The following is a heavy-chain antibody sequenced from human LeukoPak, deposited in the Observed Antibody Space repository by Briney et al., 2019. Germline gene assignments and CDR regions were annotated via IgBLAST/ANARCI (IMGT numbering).Heavy chain of an antibody. Sequence: SETLSLTCTVSGGSISSSSYYWGWIRQPPGKGLEWIGSIYYSGSTYYNPSLKSRVTISVDTSKNQFSLKLSSVTAADTAVYYCARMNDDGYYYYYYMDVWGKGTTVTVSS. D-gene: IGHD1-1*01. CDR2: IYYSGST. J-gene: IGHJ6*03. V-gene: IGHV4-39*07. CDR3: ARMNDDGYYYYYYMDV. CDR1: GGSISSSSYY.